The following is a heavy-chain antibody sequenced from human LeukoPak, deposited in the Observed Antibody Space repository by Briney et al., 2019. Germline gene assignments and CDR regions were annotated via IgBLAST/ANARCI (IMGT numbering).Heavy chain of an antibody. D-gene: IGHD5-18*01. Sequence: SETLSLTCTVSGYSISSGYYWGWIRQPPGKGLEWIGSIYHSGSTYYNPSLKSRVTISVDTSKNQFSLKLSSVTAADTAVYYCARSIGGYSYGRDVEFDYWGQGTLVTVSS. CDR3: ARSIGGYSYGRDVEFDY. CDR1: GYSISSGYY. V-gene: IGHV4-38-2*02. CDR2: IYHSGST. J-gene: IGHJ4*02.